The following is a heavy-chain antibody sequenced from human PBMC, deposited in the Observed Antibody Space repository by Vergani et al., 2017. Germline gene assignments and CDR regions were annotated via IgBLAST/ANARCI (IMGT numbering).Heavy chain of an antibody. Sequence: QVQLQQWGAGLLKPSETLSLTCAVYGGSFSGYYWSWIRQPPGKGLEWIGYIYYSGSTNYNPSLKSRVTISVDTSKNQFSLKLSSVTAADTAVYYCASGYKTYDYWGQGTLVTVSS. D-gene: IGHD5-18*01. CDR3: ASGYKTYDY. V-gene: IGHV4-34*11. J-gene: IGHJ4*02. CDR1: GGSFSGYY. CDR2: IYYSGST.